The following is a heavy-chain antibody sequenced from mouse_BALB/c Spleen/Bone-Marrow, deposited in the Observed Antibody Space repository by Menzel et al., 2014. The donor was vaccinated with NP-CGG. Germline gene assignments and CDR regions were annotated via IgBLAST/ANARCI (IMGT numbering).Heavy chain of an antibody. D-gene: IGHD2-14*01. CDR1: GYTFTSYY. J-gene: IGHJ4*01. Sequence: VQLVESGAELVKPGASVKLSCKASGYTFTSYYMYWVKQRPGQGLEWIGEISPSNGGTNFNEKFKSKATLTVDKPSSTAYMQLSSLTSEDSAVYYCTRREYYRYDRAMDYWGQGTSVTVSS. CDR2: ISPSNGGT. V-gene: IGHV1S81*02. CDR3: TRREYYRYDRAMDY.